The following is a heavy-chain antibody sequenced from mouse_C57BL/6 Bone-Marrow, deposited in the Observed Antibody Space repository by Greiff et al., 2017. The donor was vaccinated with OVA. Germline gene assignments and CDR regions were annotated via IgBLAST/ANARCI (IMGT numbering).Heavy chain of an antibody. Sequence: QVQLKESGAELMKPGASVKISCKASGYAFSSSWMNWVKQRPGKGLEWIGRIYPGDGDTNYNGKFKGKATLTADKSSSTAYMQLSSLTSEDSAVYFCARSRYYVDYWGQGTSVTVSS. CDR3: ARSRYYVDY. J-gene: IGHJ4*01. CDR2: IYPGDGDT. CDR1: GYAFSSSW. D-gene: IGHD1-1*02. V-gene: IGHV1-82*01.